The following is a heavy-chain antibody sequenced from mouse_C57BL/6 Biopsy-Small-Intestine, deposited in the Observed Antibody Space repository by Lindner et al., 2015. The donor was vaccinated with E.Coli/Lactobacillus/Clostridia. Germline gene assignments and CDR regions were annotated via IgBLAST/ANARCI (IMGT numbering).Heavy chain of an antibody. CDR3: ARYYDYAMDY. CDR1: GYIFTDYY. Sequence: VQLQESGPELVKPGASVKMSCKASGYIFTDYYMHWVKQSHGKSLEWIGYIYPNSGANGYNQKFKGRASLTVDKSSSTAYMELRSLTSEDSAVYFCARYYDYAMDYWGQGTSVTVSS. D-gene: IGHD1-1*01. CDR2: IYPNSGAN. J-gene: IGHJ4*01. V-gene: IGHV1-34*01.